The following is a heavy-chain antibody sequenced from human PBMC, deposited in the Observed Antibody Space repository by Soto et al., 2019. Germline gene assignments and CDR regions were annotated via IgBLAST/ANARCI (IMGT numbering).Heavy chain of an antibody. CDR2: ISAGKGAT. V-gene: IGHV1-18*04. J-gene: IGHJ4*02. Sequence: VQLVQSGAEVRKPGASVKVSCKASGYTFSSYGISWVRQSPGKGLEWMGWISAGKGATNYAQKFHGRFSMTTDTSTSTANSEVRSLTSDDTSVYDCARDGLTVISSGSFDFWGQGTLVTAS. CDR3: ARDGLTVISSGSFDF. CDR1: GYTFSSYG. D-gene: IGHD1-26*01.